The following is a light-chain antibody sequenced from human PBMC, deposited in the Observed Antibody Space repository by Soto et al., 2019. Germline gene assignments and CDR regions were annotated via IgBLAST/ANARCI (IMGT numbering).Light chain of an antibody. Sequence: APVLLTLSLRERATLFXRASRSVRRYLTWCQVKTGNXPRIPXXSPXRRASGVPARFSGSGSGRDSALNISSIQPEAFGPSYCHQRNNLPPIPFGQGTRMEIK. CDR3: HQRNNLPPIP. CDR1: RSVRRY. J-gene: IGKJ5*01. CDR2: SPX. V-gene: IGKV3-11*02.